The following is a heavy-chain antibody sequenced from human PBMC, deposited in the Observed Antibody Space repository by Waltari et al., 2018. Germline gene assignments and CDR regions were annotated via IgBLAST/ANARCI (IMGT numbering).Heavy chain of an antibody. V-gene: IGHV4-59*08. CDR2: IYYSGST. J-gene: IGHJ6*02. Sequence: QVQLQESGPGLVKPSETLSLTCTVSGGSISSYYRSWIRQPPGKGLEWIGYIYYSGSTNYNPSLKSRVTISVDTSKNQFSLKLSSVTAADTAVYYCARQFEVDGMDVWGQGTTVTVSS. CDR1: GGSISSYY. D-gene: IGHD2-21*01. CDR3: ARQFEVDGMDV.